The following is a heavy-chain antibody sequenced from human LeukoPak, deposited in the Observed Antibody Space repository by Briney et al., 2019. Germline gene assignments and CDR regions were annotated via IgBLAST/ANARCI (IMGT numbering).Heavy chain of an antibody. CDR2: ISSSSSYI. CDR1: GLIFRSYW. V-gene: IGHV3-21*01. D-gene: IGHD7-27*01. CDR3: ARTGDLFDY. J-gene: IGHJ4*02. Sequence: GGSLRLSCAVSGLIFRSYWMSWVRQAPGKGLEWVSSISSSSSYIYYADSVKGRFTISRDNAKNSLYLQMNSLRAEDTAVYYCARTGDLFDYWGQGTLVTVSS.